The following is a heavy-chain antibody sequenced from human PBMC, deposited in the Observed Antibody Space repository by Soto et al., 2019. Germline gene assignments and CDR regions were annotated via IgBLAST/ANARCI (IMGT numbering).Heavy chain of an antibody. CDR1: GGSISSGDYY. Sequence: PSEILSLTCTVSGGSISSGDYYWSWIRQPPGEGLEWIGYIYYSGSTHYNPSLRSRVSISMDASKNQFSLTLSSVTAPDTAVYFCARTYREGNQIRQGRDAFDICGQGTLVTVSS. V-gene: IGHV4-30-4*01. CDR3: ARTYREGNQIRQGRDAFDI. D-gene: IGHD3-16*02. CDR2: IYYSGST. J-gene: IGHJ3*02.